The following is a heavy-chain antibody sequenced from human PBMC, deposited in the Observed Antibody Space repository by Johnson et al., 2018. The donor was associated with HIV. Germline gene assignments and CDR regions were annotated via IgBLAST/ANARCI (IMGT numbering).Heavy chain of an antibody. CDR1: GFTFSSYD. CDR3: ARVLAAAASAFDI. CDR2: IGTAGDT. V-gene: IGHV3-13*01. D-gene: IGHD6-13*01. Sequence: VQLVESGGGVVQPGRSLRLSCAASGFTFSSYDMHWVRQATGKGLEWVSAIGTAGDTYYPGSVKGRFTISRENAKNSLYLQMNSLRAEDTAVYYCARVLAAAASAFDIWGQGTMVTVSS. J-gene: IGHJ3*02.